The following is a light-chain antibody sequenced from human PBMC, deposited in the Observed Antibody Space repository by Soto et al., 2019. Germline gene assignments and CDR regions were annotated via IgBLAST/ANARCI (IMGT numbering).Light chain of an antibody. Sequence: QSALTQSASVSGSPGQSITISCTGISSDIGTYNYVSWYQQHPGKAPKIIIYEVTNRPSGVSDRFSGSKSANAASLTISGLQAEDEADYYCSSYSTSSNLYVFGGGTKVTVL. V-gene: IGLV2-14*01. CDR1: SSDIGTYNY. J-gene: IGLJ1*01. CDR2: EVT. CDR3: SSYSTSSNLYV.